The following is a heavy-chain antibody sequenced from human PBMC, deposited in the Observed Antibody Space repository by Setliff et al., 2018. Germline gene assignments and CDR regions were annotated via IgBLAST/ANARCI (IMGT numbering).Heavy chain of an antibody. J-gene: IGHJ4*02. CDR3: ARDTGDRAFDY. Sequence: TLSLTCPVSGGSISSYYWSWIRQPAGEGLEWIGRIYSSGSTNYNPSLRSRVTMSVDTSKNHFSLNLTSVTAADTAVYYCARDTGDRAFDYWGQGTLVTVSS. CDR2: IYSSGST. CDR1: GGSISSYY. V-gene: IGHV4-4*07. D-gene: IGHD7-27*01.